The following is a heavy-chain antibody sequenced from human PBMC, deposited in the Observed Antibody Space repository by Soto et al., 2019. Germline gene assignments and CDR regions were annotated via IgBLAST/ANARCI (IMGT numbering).Heavy chain of an antibody. CDR2: IYSGGST. CDR1: GFTVISNY. CDR3: AATPSGYYYMDV. Sequence: GGSLRLSCAASGFTVISNYMSWVRQAPGKGLEWVSVIYSGGSTYYADSVKGRFTISRDNSKNTLYLQMNSLRAEDTAVYYCAATPSGYYYMDVWGKGTTVTVSS. V-gene: IGHV3-66*01. D-gene: IGHD2-15*01. J-gene: IGHJ6*03.